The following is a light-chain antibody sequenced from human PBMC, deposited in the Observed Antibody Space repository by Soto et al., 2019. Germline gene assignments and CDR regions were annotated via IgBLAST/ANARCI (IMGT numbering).Light chain of an antibody. CDR1: QSISSN. Sequence: EIVMTQSPATLSVSPGERVTLSCGASQSISSNVAWYQQKPGQAPRLLLYGANTRATGVAARFSGSGSGTEFTLTISSLQSEDFAVYYCQQYNNWPRTFGQGTKVEI. CDR2: GAN. V-gene: IGKV3-15*01. CDR3: QQYNNWPRT. J-gene: IGKJ1*01.